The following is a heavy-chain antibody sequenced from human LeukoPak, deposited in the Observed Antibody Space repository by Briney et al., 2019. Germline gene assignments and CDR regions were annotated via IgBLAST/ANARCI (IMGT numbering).Heavy chain of an antibody. CDR1: GGSVSSGSYY. Sequence: SETLSLTCAVSGGSVSSGSYYWSWIRQPPGKGLEWIGYIYYSGSTNYNPSLKSRVTISVDTSKNQFSLKLSSVTAADTAVYYCAAEVGDYVDYWGQGTLVTVSS. D-gene: IGHD1-26*01. V-gene: IGHV4-61*01. CDR3: AAEVGDYVDY. CDR2: IYYSGST. J-gene: IGHJ4*02.